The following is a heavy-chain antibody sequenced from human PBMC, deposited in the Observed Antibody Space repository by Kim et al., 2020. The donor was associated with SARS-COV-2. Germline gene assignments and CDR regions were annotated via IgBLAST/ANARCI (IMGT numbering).Heavy chain of an antibody. CDR1: GRSFSGYY. CDR3: ASAAGTPHDY. CDR2: INHSGST. Sequence: SETLSLTCAVYGRSFSGYYWSWIRQPPGKGLEWIGEINHSGSTNYNPSLKSRVTISVDTSKNQFSLKLSSVTAADTAVYYCASAAGTPHDYWGQGTLVTV. D-gene: IGHD6-13*01. J-gene: IGHJ4*02. V-gene: IGHV4-34*01.